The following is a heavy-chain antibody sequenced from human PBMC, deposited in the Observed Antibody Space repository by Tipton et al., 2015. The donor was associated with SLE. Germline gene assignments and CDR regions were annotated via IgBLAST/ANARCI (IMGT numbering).Heavy chain of an antibody. D-gene: IGHD1-7*01. V-gene: IGHV4-59*10. CDR1: GGSFSGYY. Sequence: TLSLTCAVYGGSFSGYYWSWVRQPAGKGPEWLGRIHTNGNTNYNSSLKSRVTISVDRSKHQFFLKLRSVTPTDTALYFCARTAASYNWDYPTAFDVWGRGMVVTVS. CDR2: IHTNGNT. CDR3: ARTAASYNWDYPTAFDV. J-gene: IGHJ3*01.